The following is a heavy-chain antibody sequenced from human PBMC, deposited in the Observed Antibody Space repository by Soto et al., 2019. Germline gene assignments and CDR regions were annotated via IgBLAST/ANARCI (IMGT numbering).Heavy chain of an antibody. CDR3: AKANRYGVSTWGIDY. D-gene: IGHD4-17*01. V-gene: IGHV3-30*18. Sequence: VAVISYDGSNKYYADSVKGRFTISRDNSKNTLYLQMNSLRAEDTAVYYCAKANRYGVSTWGIDYWGQGTLVTVSS. CDR2: ISYDGSNK. J-gene: IGHJ4*02.